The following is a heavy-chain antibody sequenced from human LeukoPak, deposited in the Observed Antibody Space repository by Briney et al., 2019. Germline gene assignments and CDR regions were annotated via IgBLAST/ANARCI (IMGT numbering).Heavy chain of an antibody. CDR3: ARVFTDPSIAVHLHY. V-gene: IGHV1-2*02. CDR2: INPNSGGT. CDR1: GYTFTAYY. J-gene: IGHJ4*02. Sequence: ASVKVSCKASGYTFTAYYMHWVRQAPGQGLEWMGWINPNSGGTRFAQKFQGRVTMTRDTPISTTFMDLSRLKSDDTAVYYCARVFTDPSIAVHLHYWGQGTLVTVSS. D-gene: IGHD6-19*01.